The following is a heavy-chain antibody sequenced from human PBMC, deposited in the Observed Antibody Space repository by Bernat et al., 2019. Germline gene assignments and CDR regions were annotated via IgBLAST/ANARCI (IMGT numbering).Heavy chain of an antibody. CDR3: ATAKVTSLPDN. Sequence: QVQLQESGPGLVKPSGTLSLTCAVSGGSISSSDWWSWVRQPPGKGLEWLGEIHHSGSTNYNPSLKSRVTMSVDKSKNQFSLKLSSVTAADTAVYYCATAKVTSLPDNWGQGTLVTVSS. J-gene: IGHJ4*02. CDR2: IHHSGST. V-gene: IGHV4-4*02. D-gene: IGHD2-21*02. CDR1: GGSISSSDW.